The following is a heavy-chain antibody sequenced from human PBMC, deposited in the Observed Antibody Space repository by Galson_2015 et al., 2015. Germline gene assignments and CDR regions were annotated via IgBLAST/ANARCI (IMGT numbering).Heavy chain of an antibody. CDR3: AAHQGGKYYFDY. D-gene: IGHD3-16*01. J-gene: IGHJ4*02. Sequence: SRENSKNTLYLQMNSLRVEDTAVYYCAAHQGGKYYFDYWGQGTLVTVSS. V-gene: IGHV3-53*01.